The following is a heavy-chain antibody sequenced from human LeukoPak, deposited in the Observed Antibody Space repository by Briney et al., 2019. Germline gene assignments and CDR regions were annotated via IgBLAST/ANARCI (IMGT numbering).Heavy chain of an antibody. J-gene: IGHJ4*02. D-gene: IGHD5/OR15-5a*01. V-gene: IGHV3-23*01. CDR3: ARDHVYGGADY. CDR2: VSGTGGSA. CDR1: GITFASYA. Sequence: GGSLRLSCAASGITFASYAMAWVRQAPGKGLEWVSAVSGTGGSAYYADSVKGRFTISRDNSKNTLFLQMNSLRTEDTALYYCARDHVYGGADYWGQGTLVTVSS.